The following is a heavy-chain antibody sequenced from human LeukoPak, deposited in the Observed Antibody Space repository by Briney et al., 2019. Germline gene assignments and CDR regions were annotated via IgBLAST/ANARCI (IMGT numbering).Heavy chain of an antibody. Sequence: GRSLRLSCAASGFTFSSYGMHWVRQAPGKGLEWVGRIKSKTDGGTTDYAAPVEGRFTISRDDSRNMLYLQMNSLKTEDTAVYYCTTKAGSGYYDNWFDPWGQGTLVTVSS. V-gene: IGHV3-15*07. CDR3: TTKAGSGYYDNWFDP. J-gene: IGHJ5*02. D-gene: IGHD3-22*01. CDR1: GFTFSSYG. CDR2: IKSKTDGGTT.